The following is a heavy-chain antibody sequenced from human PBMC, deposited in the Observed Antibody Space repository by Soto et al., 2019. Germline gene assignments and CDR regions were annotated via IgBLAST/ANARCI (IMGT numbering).Heavy chain of an antibody. CDR1: GGSISSYY. CDR2: IYYSGST. Sequence: QVQLQESGPGLVKPSETLSLTCTVSGGSISSYYWSWIRQPPGKGLEWIGYIYYSGSTNYNPSLKSRVTISVDTSKNQFSLKLSSVTAADTAVYYCARHGGRFLEWLLSSYWYFDLWGRGTLVTVSS. J-gene: IGHJ2*01. CDR3: ARHGGRFLEWLLSSYWYFDL. V-gene: IGHV4-59*08. D-gene: IGHD3-3*01.